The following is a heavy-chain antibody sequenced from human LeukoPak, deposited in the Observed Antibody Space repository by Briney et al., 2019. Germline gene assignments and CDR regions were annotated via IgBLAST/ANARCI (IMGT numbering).Heavy chain of an antibody. CDR1: GFTFNSYH. Sequence: GGSLRLSCAVSGFTFNSYHMHWVRQAPNKGLDWVAVVPHDGSSASHAASVNGRFTISRGNSKDTVFLQMNSLRVDDTAIYYCARQSLGASGLDHWGQGVLVTVSS. CDR2: VPHDGSSA. J-gene: IGHJ4*02. V-gene: IGHV3-30*04. D-gene: IGHD1-26*01. CDR3: ARQSLGASGLDH.